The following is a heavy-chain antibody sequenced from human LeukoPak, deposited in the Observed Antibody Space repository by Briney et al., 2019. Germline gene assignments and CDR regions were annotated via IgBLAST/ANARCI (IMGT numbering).Heavy chain of an antibody. CDR1: GYTFTGYY. CDR3: ARGNALRIFGVVIGLYY. CDR2: INPNSGGT. J-gene: IGHJ4*02. V-gene: IGHV1-2*04. Sequence: ASVKVSCKASGYTFTGYYMHWVRQAPGQGLEWMGWINPNSGGTNYAQKFQGWVTMTRDTSISTAYMELSRLRSDDTDVYYCARGNALRIFGVVIGLYYWGQGTLVTVSS. D-gene: IGHD3-3*01.